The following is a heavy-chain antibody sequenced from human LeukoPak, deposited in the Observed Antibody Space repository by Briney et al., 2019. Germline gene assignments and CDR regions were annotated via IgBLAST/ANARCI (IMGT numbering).Heavy chain of an antibody. V-gene: IGHV4-59*08. CDR3: ARRRVGDLTVGSDTWFDP. D-gene: IGHD2-15*01. Sequence: SETLSLTCTVSGVSITNYNWNWIRQPPGKGLECIGYISDSGSTNYNPSLQSRVTISVDTSKNQFSLKLSSVTASDTAVYYCARRRVGDLTVGSDTWFDPWGQGALVTVSS. J-gene: IGHJ5*02. CDR2: ISDSGST. CDR1: GVSITNYN.